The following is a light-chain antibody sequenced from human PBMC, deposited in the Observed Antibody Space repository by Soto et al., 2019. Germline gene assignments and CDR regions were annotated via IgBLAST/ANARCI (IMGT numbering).Light chain of an antibody. V-gene: IGLV1-44*01. Sequence: QSALTQPPSASGTPGQRVTISCSGRSSNIGSNTVNCYQQLPGTAPKLLIYSNNQRPSGVPDRFSGSKTGTSASLAISGLQSEDEADYYCAAWDDSLNGYVFGTGTKVTAL. CDR2: SNN. CDR1: SSNIGSNT. J-gene: IGLJ1*01. CDR3: AAWDDSLNGYV.